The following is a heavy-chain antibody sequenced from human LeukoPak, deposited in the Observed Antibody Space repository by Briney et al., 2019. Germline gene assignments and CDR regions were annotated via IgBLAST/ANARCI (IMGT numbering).Heavy chain of an antibody. Sequence: PGGSLRLSCAASGFTFSSYSMNWVRQAPGKGLEWVSSISSSSSYIYYADSVKGRFTISRDNAKNSLYLQMNSLRAEDTAVYYCARVPGYYGSGSYHLGSDYWGQGTLVTVSS. CDR1: GFTFSSYS. D-gene: IGHD3-10*01. J-gene: IGHJ4*02. CDR2: ISSSSSYI. CDR3: ARVPGYYGSGSYHLGSDY. V-gene: IGHV3-21*01.